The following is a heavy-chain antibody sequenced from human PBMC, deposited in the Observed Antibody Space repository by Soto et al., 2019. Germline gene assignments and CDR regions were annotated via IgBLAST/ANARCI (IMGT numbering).Heavy chain of an antibody. CDR2: VHPGDSET. CDR3: ARLWGARANYFDY. V-gene: IGHV5-51*01. J-gene: IGHJ4*02. CDR1: GYTFINYW. D-gene: IGHD1-26*01. Sequence: EVQLVQSGADLKKPGESLKISCKGSGYTFINYWIGWVRQMPGKGLEWMAIVHPGDSETRYSPSFRGQVTISADKSINTAYLQWSSLKASDTAIYYCARLWGARANYFDYWGQGTLVTVSS.